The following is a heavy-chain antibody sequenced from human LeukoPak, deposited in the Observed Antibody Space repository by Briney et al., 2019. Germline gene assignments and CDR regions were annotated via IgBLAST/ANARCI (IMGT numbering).Heavy chain of an antibody. CDR1: GFTVSSNY. J-gene: IGHJ4*02. D-gene: IGHD2-15*01. V-gene: IGHV3-15*01. CDR3: TTDGRFGRFDY. CDR2: IKSKTDGGTT. Sequence: GGSLRLSCATSGFTVSSNYMSWVRQAPGKGLEWVGRIKSKTDGGTTDYAAPVKGRFTISRDDSKNTLYLQMNSLKIEDTDVYFCTTDGRFGRFDYWGQGTLVTVSS.